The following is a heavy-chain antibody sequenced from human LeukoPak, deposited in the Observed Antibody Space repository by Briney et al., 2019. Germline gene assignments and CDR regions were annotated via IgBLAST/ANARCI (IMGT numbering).Heavy chain of an antibody. J-gene: IGHJ6*03. CDR2: VDHRGST. Sequence: SETLSLTCGVSGGSFSDYFWTWIRQIPGKGLEWIGEVDHRGSTKYNPSLRSRVTISADPSNNHFSLRLSSMAAADTAVYLCARVGNDGPVTRYSGWSNRGVAKYSSYMDVWGKGSPVAVSS. V-gene: IGHV4-34*01. CDR1: GGSFSDYF. D-gene: IGHD3-9*01. CDR3: ARVGNDGPVTRYSGWSNRGVAKYSSYMDV.